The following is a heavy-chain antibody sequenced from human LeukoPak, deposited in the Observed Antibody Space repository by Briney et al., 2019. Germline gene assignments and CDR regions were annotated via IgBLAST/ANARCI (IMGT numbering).Heavy chain of an antibody. CDR2: IKQDGSET. Sequence: GGSLGLSCAASGFTFNNYWMNWVRQAPGKGLEWVANIKQDGSETYYVDSVKGRFTISRDNAKNSVYLQMNSLRAEDTAVYYCARSYYDNSGSFGFWGQGTLVTVSP. CDR3: ARSYYDNSGSFGF. J-gene: IGHJ4*02. D-gene: IGHD3-22*01. V-gene: IGHV3-7*01. CDR1: GFTFNNYW.